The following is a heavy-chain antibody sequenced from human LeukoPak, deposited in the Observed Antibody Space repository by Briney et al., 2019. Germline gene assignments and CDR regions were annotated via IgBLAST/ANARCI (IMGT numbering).Heavy chain of an antibody. CDR2: IYYSGST. CDR3: ARDSSGWSLGAFDI. J-gene: IGHJ3*02. CDR1: GGSISSYY. Sequence: KASETLSLTCTVSGGSISSYYWSWIRQPPGKGLEWIGYIYYSGSTNYNPSLKSRVTISVDTSKNQFSLKLSPVTAAATAVYYCARDSSGWSLGAFDIWGQGTMVTVSS. V-gene: IGHV4-59*01. D-gene: IGHD6-19*01.